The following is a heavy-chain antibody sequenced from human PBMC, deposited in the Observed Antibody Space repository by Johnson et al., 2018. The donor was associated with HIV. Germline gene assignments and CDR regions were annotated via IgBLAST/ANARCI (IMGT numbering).Heavy chain of an antibody. CDR2: ISYDGSNK. V-gene: IGHV3-30*03. CDR3: ARVGDSSSSLGAFDI. CDR1: GFTFRNYA. Sequence: QVQLVESGGGVVQPGTSLRLSCAASGFTFRNYAMHWVRQAPGKGLEWVAVISYDGSNKYYADSVKGRFTISRDNSKNTLYLQMNSLRAEDTAVYYCARVGDSSSSLGAFDIWGQGTMVTVSS. J-gene: IGHJ3*02. D-gene: IGHD6-6*01.